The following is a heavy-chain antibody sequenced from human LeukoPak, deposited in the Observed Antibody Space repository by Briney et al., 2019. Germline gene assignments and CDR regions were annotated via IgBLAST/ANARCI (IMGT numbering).Heavy chain of an antibody. CDR2: ISAYNGNT. J-gene: IGHJ4*02. CDR3: ARAGVTYYYDSSGYYYFDY. CDR1: GGTFSSYA. Sequence: ASVTVSCKASGGTFSSYAISWVRPAPGQGLEWMGWISAYNGNTNYAQKLQGRVTMTTDTSTSTAYMELRSLRSDDTAVYYCARAGVTYYYDSSGYYYFDYWGQGTLVTVSS. V-gene: IGHV1-18*01. D-gene: IGHD3-22*01.